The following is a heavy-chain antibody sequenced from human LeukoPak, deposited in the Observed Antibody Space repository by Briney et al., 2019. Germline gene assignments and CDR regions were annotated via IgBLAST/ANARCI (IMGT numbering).Heavy chain of an antibody. V-gene: IGHV3-30-3*01. CDR1: GFTFSSYA. CDR2: ISYDGSNK. CDR3: ARATRWLQAPFVY. D-gene: IGHD5-24*01. Sequence: GGSLRLSCAASGFTFSSYAMHWVRQAPGKGLEWVAVISYDGSNKYYADSVKGRFTISRDNSKNTLYLQMNSLRAEDTAVYYCARATRWLQAPFVYWGQGTLVTVSS. J-gene: IGHJ4*02.